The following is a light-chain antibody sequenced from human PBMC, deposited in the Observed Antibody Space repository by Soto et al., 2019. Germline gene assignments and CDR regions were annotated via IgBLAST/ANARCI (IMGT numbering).Light chain of an antibody. V-gene: IGKV3D-15*01. Sequence: EIVLTQSPGTLSLSPGERATLSCRASQSVSSSYLAWYQQKPGQAPRLLIYGASNRATGIPARFSGSGSGTEFTLTISSLQSEDFAVYYCQQYNDWPPETFGQGTKVDI. J-gene: IGKJ1*01. CDR3: QQYNDWPPET. CDR2: GAS. CDR1: QSVSSSY.